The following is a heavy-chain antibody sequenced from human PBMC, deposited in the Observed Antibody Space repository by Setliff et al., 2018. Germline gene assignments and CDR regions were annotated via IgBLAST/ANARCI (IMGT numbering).Heavy chain of an antibody. V-gene: IGHV7-4-1*02. CDR3: ARGYCSGGSCADFDY. J-gene: IGHJ4*02. Sequence: ASVKVSCKASGYTFRSYAMNWVRQAPGQGLEWMGWINTNTGNPTYAQGFTGRSVFSLDTSVSTTYLQISSLKAEDTAVYYCARGYCSGGSCADFDYWGQGTLVTVSS. CDR2: INTNTGNP. CDR1: GYTFRSYA. D-gene: IGHD2-15*01.